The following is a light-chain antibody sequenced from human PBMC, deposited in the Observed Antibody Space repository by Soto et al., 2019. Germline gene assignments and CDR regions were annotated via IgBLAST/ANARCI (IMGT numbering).Light chain of an antibody. CDR1: SSDIGGYNY. V-gene: IGLV2-14*01. Sequence: ALTQPASVSGSPGQSITVSCTGTSSDIGGYNYVSWYQQHPDKAPKLMIYDVTNRPSGVSNRFSASKSGNTASLTISGLQAEDEADYYCTSYTSSGTYVFGTGTKVTVL. CDR3: TSYTSSGTYV. CDR2: DVT. J-gene: IGLJ1*01.